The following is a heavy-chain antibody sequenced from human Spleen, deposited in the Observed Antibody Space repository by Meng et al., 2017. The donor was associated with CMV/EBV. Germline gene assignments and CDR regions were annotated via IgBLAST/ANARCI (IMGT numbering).Heavy chain of an antibody. J-gene: IGHJ6*02. CDR1: GFTFSSYG. D-gene: IGHD3-3*01. V-gene: IGHV3-30*02. Sequence: GGSLRLSCAASGFTFSSYGMHWVRQAPGKGLEWVAFIRYDGSNKYYADSVKGRFTISRDNSKNTLYLQMNSLRAEDTAVYYCARGRERDFWSGYYGGYYYGMDVWGQGTTVTVSS. CDR3: ARGRERDFWSGYYGGYYYGMDV. CDR2: IRYDGSNK.